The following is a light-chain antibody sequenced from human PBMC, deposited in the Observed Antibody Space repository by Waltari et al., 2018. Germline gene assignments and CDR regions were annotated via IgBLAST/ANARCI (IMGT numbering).Light chain of an antibody. CDR3: SSFTTTNAPYV. J-gene: IGLJ1*01. V-gene: IGLV2-14*01. Sequence: QSALTQPASVSGSPGQSIAISSTGTGSDVGGYIFVTWYQHHPGKAPHVMIYEVSNRPSGGSNRFSDSKSGNTASLTISGLQAEDEADYYCSSFTTTNAPYVFGAGTKVTVL. CDR2: EVS. CDR1: GSDVGGYIF.